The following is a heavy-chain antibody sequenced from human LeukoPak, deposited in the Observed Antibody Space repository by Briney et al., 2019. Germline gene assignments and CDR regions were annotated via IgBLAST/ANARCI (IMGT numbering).Heavy chain of an antibody. CDR2: ISAGGDT. Sequence: GGSLRLSCAASGCTFTNYAMNWVRQAPGKGLEWVSGISAGGDTEYADSVKGRFTISRDNSKNTLFLQMNSLSAEDTAVYYCAKGSDCGVSLCGPEYLRQATLVTVSS. V-gene: IGHV3-23*01. CDR1: GCTFTNYA. D-gene: IGHD2-21*01. J-gene: IGHJ4*02. CDR3: AKGSDCGVSLCGPEY.